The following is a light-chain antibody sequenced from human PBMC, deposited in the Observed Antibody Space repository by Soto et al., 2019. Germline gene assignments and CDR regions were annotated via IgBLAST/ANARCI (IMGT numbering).Light chain of an antibody. J-gene: IGLJ2*01. V-gene: IGLV2-23*01. CDR2: EGS. CDR1: SSDVGSYNL. Sequence: QSVLTQPASVSGSPGQSITISCTGTSSDVGSYNLVSWYQQHPGKAPKLMIYEGSKRPSGVSNRFSGSKSGNTASLTISGLQAEDEADYYCSSYEGSSTVVFGGGTKVTVL. CDR3: SSYEGSSTVV.